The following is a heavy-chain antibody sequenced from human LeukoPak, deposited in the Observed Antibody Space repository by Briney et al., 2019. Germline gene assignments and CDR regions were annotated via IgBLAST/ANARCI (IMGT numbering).Heavy chain of an antibody. D-gene: IGHD1-1*01. Sequence: SQTLSLTCAISGDSFSSNSAAWNWIRQSPSRGLEWLGRTYYRSKWYNDYAVSVRSRITVNPDTSKNQFSLQLNSVTPDDTAVYYCARGPQLVGYYYIDVWDKGTTVTVSS. CDR3: ARGPQLVGYYYIDV. J-gene: IGHJ6*03. CDR1: GDSFSSNSAA. V-gene: IGHV6-1*01. CDR2: TYYRSKWYN.